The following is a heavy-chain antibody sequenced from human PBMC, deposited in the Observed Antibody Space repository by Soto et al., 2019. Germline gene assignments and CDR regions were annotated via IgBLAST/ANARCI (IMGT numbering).Heavy chain of an antibody. Sequence: SGGSLRLSCAASGFTFDDYGMSWGRQAPGKGLEWVSGINWNGGSTGYADSVKGRFTISRDNAKNSLYLQMNSPRAEDTALYYCARLYSSAWYGPGRYWGQGTLVTVSS. J-gene: IGHJ4*02. CDR1: GFTFDDYG. V-gene: IGHV3-20*04. D-gene: IGHD6-19*01. CDR2: INWNGGST. CDR3: ARLYSSAWYGPGRY.